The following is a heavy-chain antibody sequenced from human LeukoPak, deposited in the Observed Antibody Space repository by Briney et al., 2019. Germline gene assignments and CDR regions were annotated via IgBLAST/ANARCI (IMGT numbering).Heavy chain of an antibody. CDR1: GYTFTSYG. CDR3: ARVYYYGSGSAYYYYYMDV. Sequence: ASVKVSCKASGYTFTSYGISWVRQAPGQGLEWMGWISPYNGNTNYAQKLQGRVTTTTDTSTSTAYMELRSLRSDDTAVYYCARVYYYGSGSAYYYYYMDVWGKGTTVTISS. J-gene: IGHJ6*03. CDR2: ISPYNGNT. D-gene: IGHD3-10*01. V-gene: IGHV1-18*01.